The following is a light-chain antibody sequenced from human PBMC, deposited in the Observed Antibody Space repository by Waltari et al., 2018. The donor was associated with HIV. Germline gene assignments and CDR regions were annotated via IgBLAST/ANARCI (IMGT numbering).Light chain of an antibody. V-gene: IGLV2-14*03. CDR1: SRDVGGYNY. CDR3: NAYTTSSTRHVV. Sequence: QSALTQPASVSGSPGQSITISCTGTSRDVGGYNYVSWYQHHPGIAPKLMIDDVSHQPSGVSIRFAGSKSGHTASLTISGRQAEAEADYYYNAYTTSSTRHVVFGGGTKLTVL. CDR2: DVS. J-gene: IGLJ2*01.